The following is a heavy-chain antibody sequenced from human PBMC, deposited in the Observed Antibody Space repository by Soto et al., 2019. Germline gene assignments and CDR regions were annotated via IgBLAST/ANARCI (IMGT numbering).Heavy chain of an antibody. CDR3: ARDQGYCSSTSCYGPRYYYYGMDV. J-gene: IGHJ6*02. CDR2: IWYDGSNK. Sequence: GGSLRLSCAASGFTFSSYGMHWVRQAPGKGLEWVAVIWYDGSNKYYADSVKGRFTISRDNSKNTLYLQMNSLRAEDTAVYYCARDQGYCSSTSCYGPRYYYYGMDVWGQGTTVTVSS. CDR1: GFTFSSYG. V-gene: IGHV3-33*01. D-gene: IGHD2-2*01.